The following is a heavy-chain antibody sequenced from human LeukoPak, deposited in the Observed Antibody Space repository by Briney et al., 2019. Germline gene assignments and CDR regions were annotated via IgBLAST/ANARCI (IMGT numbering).Heavy chain of an antibody. CDR3: AKEGGPYTSGTYSDY. V-gene: IGHV3-23*01. D-gene: IGHD3-10*01. Sequence: GGPLRLSCAASGFTFSSYAMNWVRQAPGKGLEWVSVISGSGANTYFADSVKGRFTISRDNSNSTLYLQMNSLSAEDTAVYYCAKEGGPYTSGTYSDYWGQGTLVTVSS. CDR2: ISGSGANT. CDR1: GFTFSSYA. J-gene: IGHJ4*02.